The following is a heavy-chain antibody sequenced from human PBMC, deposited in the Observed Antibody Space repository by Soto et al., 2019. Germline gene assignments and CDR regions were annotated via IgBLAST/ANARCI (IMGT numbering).Heavy chain of an antibody. Sequence: GGSLRLSCAASGFTFSSHAMSWIRQAPGKGLEWVSAIRVSVGSPYYADSVKGRFTISRDNSKNTAYLQMNSLRAEDTAVYYCAKSDLYCSGGSCYSGTFDYRGQGTLVTVSS. J-gene: IGHJ4*02. D-gene: IGHD2-15*01. CDR3: AKSDLYCSGGSCYSGTFDY. V-gene: IGHV3-23*01. CDR1: GFTFSSHA. CDR2: IRVSVGSP.